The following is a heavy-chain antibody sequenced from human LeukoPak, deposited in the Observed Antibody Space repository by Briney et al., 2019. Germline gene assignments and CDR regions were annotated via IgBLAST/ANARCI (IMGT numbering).Heavy chain of an antibody. CDR1: GDSITGYY. Sequence: PSETLSLTCTVSGDSITGYYWSWIRQPPGKGLERIAYISYTGSTNYNPSLRGRFTISLDTSGNAFSLKFSSVTTTDTAVYYCVREPSSSGWFAYWGQGTLVTVSS. J-gene: IGHJ4*02. CDR2: ISYTGST. CDR3: VREPSSSGWFAY. V-gene: IGHV4-59*01. D-gene: IGHD6-19*01.